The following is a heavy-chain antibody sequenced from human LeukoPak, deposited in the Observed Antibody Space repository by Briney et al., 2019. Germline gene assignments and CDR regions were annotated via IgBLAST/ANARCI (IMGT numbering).Heavy chain of an antibody. V-gene: IGHV5-51*01. CDR2: IYPGDSDT. Sequence: GESVKISYKGSGYRFISYWIGWVRQMPGKGLEWMGIIYPGDSDTRYSPSFQGQVTISADKSISTAYLQWSSLKASDTAMYYCARQEGIVAAPDYWGQGTLVTVSS. CDR1: GYRFISYW. CDR3: ARQEGIVAAPDY. D-gene: IGHD5-12*01. J-gene: IGHJ4*02.